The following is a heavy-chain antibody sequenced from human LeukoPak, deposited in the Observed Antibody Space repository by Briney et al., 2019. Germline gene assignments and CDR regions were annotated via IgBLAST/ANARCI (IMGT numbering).Heavy chain of an antibody. CDR3: ARDTVMMVGSYYYGKDV. V-gene: IGHV1-18*01. CDR1: GYTFNSFG. D-gene: IGHD2-15*01. J-gene: IGHJ6*02. Sequence: ASVKVSCKASGYTFNSFGISWVRQAPGQGLEWMGWISAYIGNTHHPEKLQGRLTMTTDTPTSTAYMELRSLRSDDTAIYYCARDTVMMVGSYYYGKDVWGQGTTVTVSS. CDR2: ISAYIGNT.